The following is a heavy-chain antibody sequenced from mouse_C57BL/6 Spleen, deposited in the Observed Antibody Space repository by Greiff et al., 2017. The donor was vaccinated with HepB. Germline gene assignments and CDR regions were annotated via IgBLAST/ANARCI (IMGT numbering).Heavy chain of an antibody. CDR2: INPNNGGT. CDR1: GYTFTDYY. Sequence: EVQLQQSGPELVKPGASVKISCKASGYTFTDYYMNWVKQSHGKSLEWIGDINPNNGGTSYNQKFKGKATLTVDKSSSTAYMELRSLSSEDSAVYYCALLLRYRYAMDYWGQGTSVTVSS. J-gene: IGHJ4*01. V-gene: IGHV1-26*01. D-gene: IGHD1-1*01. CDR3: ALLLRYRYAMDY.